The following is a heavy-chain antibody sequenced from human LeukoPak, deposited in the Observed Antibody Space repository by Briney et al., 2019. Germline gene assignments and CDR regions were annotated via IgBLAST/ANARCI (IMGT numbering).Heavy chain of an antibody. D-gene: IGHD3-3*01. CDR2: IYYSGST. J-gene: IGHJ4*02. Sequence: SETLSLTCTVSGGSISSHYWSWIRQPPGKGLEWIGYIYYSGSTNYNPSLKSRVTISVDTSKNQFSLRLSSVTAADTAMYYCARYDFWSGRIDYWGQGTLVTVSS. CDR1: GGSISSHY. CDR3: ARYDFWSGRIDY. V-gene: IGHV4-59*11.